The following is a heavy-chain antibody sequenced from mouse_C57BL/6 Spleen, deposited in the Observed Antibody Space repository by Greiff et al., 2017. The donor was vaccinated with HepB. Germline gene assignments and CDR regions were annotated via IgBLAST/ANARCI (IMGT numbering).Heavy chain of an antibody. CDR2: ISYDGSN. CDR3: ARKGDYGYFDY. CDR1: GYSITSGYY. J-gene: IGHJ2*01. D-gene: IGHD2-4*01. Sequence: DVKLQESGPGLVKPSQSLSLTCSVTGYSITSGYYWNWIRQFPGNKLEWMGYISYDGSNNYNPSLKNRISITRDTSKNQFFLKLNSVTTEDTATYYCARKGDYGYFDYWGQGTTLTVSS. V-gene: IGHV3-6*01.